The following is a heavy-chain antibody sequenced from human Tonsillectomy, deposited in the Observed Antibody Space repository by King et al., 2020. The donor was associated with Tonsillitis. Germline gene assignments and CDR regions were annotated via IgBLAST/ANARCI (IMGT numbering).Heavy chain of an antibody. CDR3: ARDGHPASSDYYYEGWFDS. CDR1: GFTFSDYY. J-gene: IGHJ5*01. V-gene: IGHV3-11*01. D-gene: IGHD3-22*01. CDR2: ISSRSSTI. Sequence: VQLVESGGGLVKPGGSLRLSCAASGFTFSDYYMSWIRQAPGKGLEWVSYISSRSSTIYYADSVKGRFTISRDNAKNSLYLQMNGLRAEDTAVYYCARDGHPASSDYYYEGWFDSWGQGTLVTVSS.